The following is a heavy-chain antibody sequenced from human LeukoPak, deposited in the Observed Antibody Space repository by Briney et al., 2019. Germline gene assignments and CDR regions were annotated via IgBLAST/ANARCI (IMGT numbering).Heavy chain of an antibody. CDR2: INDSGST. J-gene: IGHJ3*02. CDR3: ARDTKVPAARNAFDI. V-gene: IGHV4-34*01. D-gene: IGHD2-2*01. CDR1: GGSFSDYY. Sequence: SETLSLTCAVYGGSFSDYYWSWIRQPPGKGLEWIGEINDSGSTNYNPSLKSRVTISVDTSKNQFSLKLSSVTAADTAVYYCARDTKVPAARNAFDIWGQGTMVTVSS.